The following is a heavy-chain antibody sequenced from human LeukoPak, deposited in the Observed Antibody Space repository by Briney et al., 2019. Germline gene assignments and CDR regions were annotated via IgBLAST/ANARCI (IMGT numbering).Heavy chain of an antibody. Sequence: GGSLRLSCAASGFTFSSYAMSWVRQAPGKGLEGVSAISGSGGSTYYADSVKGRFTISRDNSKNTLYLQMNSLRAEDTTVYYCAGSTVTTVSYYYGMDVWGQGTTVTVSS. CDR2: ISGSGGST. J-gene: IGHJ6*02. D-gene: IGHD4-17*01. CDR1: GFTFSSYA. CDR3: AGSTVTTVSYYYGMDV. V-gene: IGHV3-23*01.